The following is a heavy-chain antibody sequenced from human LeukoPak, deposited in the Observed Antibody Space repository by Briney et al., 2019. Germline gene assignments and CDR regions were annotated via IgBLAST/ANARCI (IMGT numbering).Heavy chain of an antibody. J-gene: IGHJ4*02. CDR2: INPNSGGT. CDR1: GYTFTGYY. Sequence: ASVKVSRKASGYTFTGYYMHWVRQAPGQGLEWMGWINPNSGGTNYAQKFQGRVTMTRDTSISTAYMELSRLRSDDTAVYYCARSLCSDCYSNYWGQGTLVTVSS. D-gene: IGHD2-21*02. V-gene: IGHV1-2*02. CDR3: ARSLCSDCYSNY.